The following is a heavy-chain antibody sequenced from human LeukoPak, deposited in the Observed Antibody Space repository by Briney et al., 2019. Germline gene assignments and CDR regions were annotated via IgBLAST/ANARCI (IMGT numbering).Heavy chain of an antibody. CDR2: ISWNSGSI. CDR3: AKATGELRWPGGPFDY. Sequence: GGSLRLSCAASGFTFYDYAMHWVRHAPGKGLEWVSGISWNSGSIGYADSVKGRFTISRDNAKNSLYLQMNSLRAEDTALYYCAKATGELRWPGGPFDYWGQGTLVTVSS. V-gene: IGHV3-9*01. J-gene: IGHJ4*02. D-gene: IGHD4-17*01. CDR1: GFTFYDYA.